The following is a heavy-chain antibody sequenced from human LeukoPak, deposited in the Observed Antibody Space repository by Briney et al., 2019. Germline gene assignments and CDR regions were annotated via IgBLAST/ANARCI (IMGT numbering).Heavy chain of an antibody. Sequence: GGSLRLSCAASGFTFGSYWMAWVRQAPGRGLEWVAKIKQDGSEKHYVDSVKGRFTISRDNAKSSLFLQMSSLRAEDTAVFYCARGNSGSYYEVSPYWGQGSLVTVSS. V-gene: IGHV3-7*01. D-gene: IGHD1-26*01. CDR2: IKQDGSEK. J-gene: IGHJ4*02. CDR1: GFTFGSYW. CDR3: ARGNSGSYYEVSPY.